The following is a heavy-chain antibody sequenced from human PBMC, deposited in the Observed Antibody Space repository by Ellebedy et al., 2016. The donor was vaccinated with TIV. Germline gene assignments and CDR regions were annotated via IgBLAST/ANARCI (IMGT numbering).Heavy chain of an antibody. D-gene: IGHD2-15*01. CDR1: GFTFRTYS. J-gene: IGHJ6*02. Sequence: GESLKISCAGSGFTFRTYSMNWVRQTPGKGLEWVSSISSRSDYIYYADSVKGRFTISRDNAKNSLYLQMNSLRAEDTAVYYCAAAHYYFYGKDVWGQGTRVTVSS. CDR3: AAAHYYFYGKDV. CDR2: ISSRSDYI. V-gene: IGHV3-21*01.